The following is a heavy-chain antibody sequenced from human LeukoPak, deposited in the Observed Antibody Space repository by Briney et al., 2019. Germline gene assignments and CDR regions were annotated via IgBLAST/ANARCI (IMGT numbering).Heavy chain of an antibody. CDR3: ARLHSSRAEEFDP. CDR2: IYYNGAA. V-gene: IGHV4-59*03. D-gene: IGHD2-15*01. CDR1: GGSISGYY. J-gene: IGHJ5*02. Sequence: SETLSLTCTVSGGSISGYYWSWIRQPPGKGLEWIGYIYYNGAANYNPSLGSRVTISVDTSKNQFSLRLSSVTATNTAVYYCARLHSSRAEEFDPWGQGTLVIVSS.